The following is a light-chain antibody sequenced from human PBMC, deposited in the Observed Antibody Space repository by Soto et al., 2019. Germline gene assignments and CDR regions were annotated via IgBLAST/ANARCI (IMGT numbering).Light chain of an antibody. CDR1: QSVTSNY. J-gene: IGKJ1*01. Sequence: EIVLTQSPGTLSLSPGERATLSCGASQSVTSNYLAWHQQKPGQAPRLLIFGASIRVTGIPDRFIGSGSGTHFTLTISRLEPEDFAVYYCQHYVTSLTTFGQGTKVEVK. CDR3: QHYVTSLTT. V-gene: IGKV3-20*01. CDR2: GAS.